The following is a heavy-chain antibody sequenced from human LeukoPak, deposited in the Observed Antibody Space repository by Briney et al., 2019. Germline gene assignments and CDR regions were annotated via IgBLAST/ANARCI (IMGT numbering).Heavy chain of an antibody. Sequence: GGSLRLSCAASGFTFSSYAMSWVRQAPGKGLXXXXAITGSGGSTYYADSVKGRFTISRDNSKNTLYLQMNSLRAEDTAVYYCAKVAPASSGWTFDYWGQGTLVTVSS. CDR3: AKVAPASSGWTFDY. CDR1: GFTFSSYA. V-gene: IGHV3-23*01. J-gene: IGHJ4*02. CDR2: ITGSGGST. D-gene: IGHD6-19*01.